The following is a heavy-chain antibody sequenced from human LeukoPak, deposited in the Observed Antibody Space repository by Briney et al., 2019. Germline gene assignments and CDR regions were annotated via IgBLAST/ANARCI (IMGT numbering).Heavy chain of an antibody. Sequence: SQTLSLTCAISGDSVSSNSAAWNWIRQSPSRGLEWLGRTYYRSKWYNDYAVSVKSRITINPDTSKNQFSLKLSSVTAADTAVYYCARHGYRIAAAGSFDYWGQGTLVTVSS. V-gene: IGHV6-1*01. J-gene: IGHJ4*02. CDR2: TYYRSKWYN. CDR1: GDSVSSNSAA. D-gene: IGHD6-13*01. CDR3: ARHGYRIAAAGSFDY.